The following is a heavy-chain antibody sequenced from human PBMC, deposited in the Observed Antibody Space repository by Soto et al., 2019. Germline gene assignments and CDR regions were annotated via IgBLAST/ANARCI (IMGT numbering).Heavy chain of an antibody. J-gene: IGHJ5*02. Sequence: ASVKVSCKASGYTFTNNDVSWVRQATGQGLEWMGRMNPGSGDTGYAQKFQGRVTMTRDISIATAYMELNSLTSEDTAIYYCARMESFGSLNWFDPWGQGTLVT. V-gene: IGHV1-8*02. CDR2: MNPGSGDT. D-gene: IGHD5-18*01. CDR1: GYTFTNND. CDR3: ARMESFGSLNWFDP.